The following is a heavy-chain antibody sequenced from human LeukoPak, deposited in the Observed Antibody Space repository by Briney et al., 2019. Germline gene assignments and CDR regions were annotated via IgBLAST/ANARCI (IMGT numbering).Heavy chain of an antibody. J-gene: IGHJ4*02. Sequence: GGSLRLSCAASGFTFSSYAMSWVRQAPGKGLEWVSAISGSGGSTYYADSVKGRFTISRDNSKNTLYLQMNSLRAEDTAVYYCATLYGDPGGLLFHYWGQGTLVTVSS. CDR3: ATLYGDPGGLLFHY. CDR1: GFTFSSYA. CDR2: ISGSGGST. D-gene: IGHD4-17*01. V-gene: IGHV3-23*01.